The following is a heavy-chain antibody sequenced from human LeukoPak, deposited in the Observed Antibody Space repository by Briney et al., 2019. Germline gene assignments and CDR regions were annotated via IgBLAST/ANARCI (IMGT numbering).Heavy chain of an antibody. CDR3: ARDPGGSPEDY. CDR1: GGSISSGDYF. CDR2: VHYTGRT. D-gene: IGHD1-14*01. J-gene: IGHJ4*02. Sequence: SQTLSLTCNVSGGSISSGDYFWNWIRQPPGKSLEWLGYVHYTGRTYYNPSLKSRVTISVDTSKNQFSLKLSSVTAADTAVYYCARDPGGSPEDYWGQGTLVTVSS. V-gene: IGHV4-30-4*01.